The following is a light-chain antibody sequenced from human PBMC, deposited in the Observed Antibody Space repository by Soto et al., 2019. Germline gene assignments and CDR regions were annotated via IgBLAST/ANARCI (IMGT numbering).Light chain of an antibody. J-gene: IGKJ5*01. CDR2: AAS. CDR3: QQYGSSPPIT. CDR1: ESVSSNY. V-gene: IGKV3-20*01. Sequence: EIVLTQSPGTLSSSPGERATLSCRASESVSSNYLAWYQQRPGQAPRLLIYAASNRARGIPDRFGGSGSGTDFTLTVSRLEPEDFAVYYCQQYGSSPPITFGQGTRLEIK.